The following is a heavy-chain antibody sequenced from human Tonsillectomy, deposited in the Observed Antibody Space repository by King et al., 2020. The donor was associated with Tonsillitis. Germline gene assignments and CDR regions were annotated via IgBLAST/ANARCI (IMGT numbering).Heavy chain of an antibody. V-gene: IGHV3-43*01. Sequence: DVQLVESGGVVVQPGGSLRLSCAASGFTFDDYTMHWVRQAPGKGLEWVSLITWDGATTYYADSVKGRFTISRDNSKNSLYLQMNSLRTDDTALYYCTKDLRQYSSAWSGGFDPWGQGTLVTVSS. CDR3: TKDLRQYSSAWSGGFDP. CDR2: ITWDGATT. CDR1: GFTFDDYT. J-gene: IGHJ5*02. D-gene: IGHD6-19*01.